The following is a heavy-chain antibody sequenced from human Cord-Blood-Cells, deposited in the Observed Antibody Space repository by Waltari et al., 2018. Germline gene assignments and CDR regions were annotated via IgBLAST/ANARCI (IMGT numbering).Heavy chain of an antibody. J-gene: IGHJ6*02. D-gene: IGHD4-17*01. V-gene: IGHV3-74*01. CDR3: ARSIRLPTVTTYYYYYGMDV. CDR1: GFTFSSYW. CDR2: INSDGSST. Sequence: EVQLVESGGGLVQPGGSLRLSCAASGFTFSSYWMHWVRQAPGKGLVWVSRINSDGSSTSYADSVKGRFTISRDNAKNTLYLQMNSRRAEDTAVYYCARSIRLPTVTTYYYYYGMDVWGQGPTVTVSS.